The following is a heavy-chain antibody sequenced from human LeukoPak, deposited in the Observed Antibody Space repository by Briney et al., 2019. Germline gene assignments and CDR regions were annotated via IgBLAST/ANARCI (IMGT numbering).Heavy chain of an antibody. CDR2: INPNSGGA. J-gene: IGHJ5*02. Sequence: ASVKVFCKASGYTFTGYYMHWVRQAPGQGLEWMGRINPNSGGANYAQKFQGRVTMTRDTSISTAYMELSRLRSDDTAVYYCARGGSSWYLYRFDPWGQGTLVTVSS. CDR3: ARGGSSWYLYRFDP. CDR1: GYTFTGYY. V-gene: IGHV1-2*06. D-gene: IGHD6-13*01.